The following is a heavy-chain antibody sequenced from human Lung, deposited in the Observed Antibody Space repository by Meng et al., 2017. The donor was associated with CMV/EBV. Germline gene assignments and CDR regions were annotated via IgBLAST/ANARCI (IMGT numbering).Heavy chain of an antibody. CDR2: FYYSGSS. J-gene: IGHJ5*02. Sequence: SETLSLTXTVSGGSISSSSYYWGCLRQPPGKGLEWIGSFYYSGSSYSNPSLKSRVTISVDTSKNQFSLKLSSVTAAGTAVYYCATAGTDYDFWSGYVGSLFDPWGQGTRVTCSS. CDR3: ATAGTDYDFWSGYVGSLFDP. D-gene: IGHD3-3*01. V-gene: IGHV4-39*07. CDR1: GGSISSSSYY.